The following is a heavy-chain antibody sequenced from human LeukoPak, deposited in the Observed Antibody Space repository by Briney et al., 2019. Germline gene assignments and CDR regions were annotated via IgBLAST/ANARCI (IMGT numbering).Heavy chain of an antibody. D-gene: IGHD6-13*01. CDR1: GGSFSGYY. J-gene: IGHJ4*02. V-gene: IGHV4-34*01. CDR2: INHSGST. Sequence: SETLSLTCAVYGGSFSGYYWSWIRQPPGKGLEWIGEINHSGSTNYNPSLKSRVTISVDTSKNQFSLKLSSVTAADTAVYYCARGIAAVHWGQGTLVTVSS. CDR3: ARGIAAVH.